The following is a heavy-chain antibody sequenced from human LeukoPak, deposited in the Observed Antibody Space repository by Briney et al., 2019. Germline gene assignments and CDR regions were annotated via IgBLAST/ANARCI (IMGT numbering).Heavy chain of an antibody. CDR3: VRALMGDQDY. Sequence: GSLRLSCAASGFTFSSSWMHWVRQALGKGLVWVSRINSDGSSIAYADSVKGRFIISRDNAKNTLYLQMDSLRAEDTAVYYCVRALMGDQDYWGQGTLVTVSS. D-gene: IGHD5-24*01. V-gene: IGHV3-74*01. J-gene: IGHJ4*02. CDR1: GFTFSSSW. CDR2: INSDGSSI.